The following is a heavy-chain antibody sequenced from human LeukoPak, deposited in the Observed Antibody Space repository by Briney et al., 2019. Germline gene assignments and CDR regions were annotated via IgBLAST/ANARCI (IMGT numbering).Heavy chain of an antibody. CDR1: GFTFGSYV. Sequence: GGSLRLSCAGSGFTFGSYVMSWVRQAPGKGLEWVSAISGFGGSTYYADSVKGRFTISRDNSKNRLYLQMSSLRAEDTAVYYCAKSHWSEAVGNFWDFWGQGTLVTVS. CDR3: AKSHWSEAVGNFWDF. CDR2: ISGFGGST. J-gene: IGHJ4*02. D-gene: IGHD6-13*01. V-gene: IGHV3-23*01.